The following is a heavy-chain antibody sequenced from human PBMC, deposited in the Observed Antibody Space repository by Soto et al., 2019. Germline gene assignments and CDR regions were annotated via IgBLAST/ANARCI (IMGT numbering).Heavy chain of an antibody. V-gene: IGHV1-2*02. J-gene: IGHJ3*02. CDR3: ARGGGVGVAGSAAFDM. Sequence: QLHLVQSGAVVKKPGASVTVSCSASGYPVTAYYMHWVRQAPGRGLEWMGGINPATGAAKYTQTFQGRVSTTRDTSTSTALMELSGLTSEDPAVFYWARGGGVGVAGSAAFDMWGQGTLVTVSS. CDR2: INPATGAA. CDR1: GYPVTAYY. D-gene: IGHD3-3*01.